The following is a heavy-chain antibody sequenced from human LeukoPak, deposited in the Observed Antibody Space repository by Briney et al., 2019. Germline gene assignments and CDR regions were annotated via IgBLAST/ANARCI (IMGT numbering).Heavy chain of an antibody. Sequence: GGSLRLSCAASGFTFSSYWMSWVRQAPGKGLEWVANIKQDGSEKYYVDSVKGRFTISRDNAKNSLYLQMNSLRAEDTAVYYCARKTAAGRVHYYYYMDVWGKGTTVTVSS. J-gene: IGHJ6*03. V-gene: IGHV3-7*01. CDR1: GFTFSSYW. D-gene: IGHD6-13*01. CDR3: ARKTAAGRVHYYYYMDV. CDR2: IKQDGSEK.